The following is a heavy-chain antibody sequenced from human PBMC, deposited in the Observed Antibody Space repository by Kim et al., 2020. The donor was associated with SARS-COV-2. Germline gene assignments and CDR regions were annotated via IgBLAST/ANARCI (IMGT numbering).Heavy chain of an antibody. CDR3: ARAPEGAGTIDY. V-gene: IGHV4-4*02. CDR1: GGSISSSNW. D-gene: IGHD6-19*01. CDR2: IYHSGST. J-gene: IGHJ4*02. Sequence: SETLSLTCAVSGGSISSSNWWTWLRQPPGKGLECIGQIYHSGSTNYNTSLKSRVTISVDKSKNQFSLKLNSMTAADTAVYYCARAPEGAGTIDYWGRGTLVTVSS.